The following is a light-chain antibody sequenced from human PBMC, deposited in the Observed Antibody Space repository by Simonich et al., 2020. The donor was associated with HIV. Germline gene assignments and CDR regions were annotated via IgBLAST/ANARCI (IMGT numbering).Light chain of an antibody. V-gene: IGLV1-51*01. Sequence: HSVLTQPPSVSAAPGQKVTISCFGSSPNIGNRDVPWYQKLQTTAPKLRIYDTNKRPSGIPDLFSGSKSGTSATLCITGLQTGDDAEYYCGTWDSSLSAVVFGGGTKLTVL. CDR1: SPNIGNRD. CDR2: DTN. CDR3: GTWDSSLSAVV. J-gene: IGLJ2*01.